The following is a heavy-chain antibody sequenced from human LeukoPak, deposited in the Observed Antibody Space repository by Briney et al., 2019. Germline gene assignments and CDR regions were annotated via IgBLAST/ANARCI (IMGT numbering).Heavy chain of an antibody. Sequence: SETLSLTCTVSGGSISGYYWSWIRQPPGKGLEWIGYTYYSGSTNRNPSLKSRVTISVDTSKNQFSLKLSSVTAADTAVYYCARGASYYDSLTGYYTQSYFDYWGQGALVTVSS. J-gene: IGHJ4*02. D-gene: IGHD3-9*01. V-gene: IGHV4-59*01. CDR1: GGSISGYY. CDR2: TYYSGST. CDR3: ARGASYYDSLTGYYTQSYFDY.